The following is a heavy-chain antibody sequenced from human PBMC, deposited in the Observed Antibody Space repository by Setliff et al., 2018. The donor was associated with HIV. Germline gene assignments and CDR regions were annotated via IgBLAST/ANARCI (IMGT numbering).Heavy chain of an antibody. CDR2: VHHSGST. J-gene: IGHJ5*02. CDR3: ASAGPYCGDDCPYNWLTP. D-gene: IGHD2-21*02. V-gene: IGHV4-59*01. Sequence: SETLSLTCTVSSDSISSSYWTWIRQPPGQGLEWIGYVHHSGSTKYNASLRSRVTMSVDTSKTLFSLTLRSVTAADTAVYYCASAGPYCGDDCPYNWLTPWGQGTLVTVSS. CDR1: SDSISSSY.